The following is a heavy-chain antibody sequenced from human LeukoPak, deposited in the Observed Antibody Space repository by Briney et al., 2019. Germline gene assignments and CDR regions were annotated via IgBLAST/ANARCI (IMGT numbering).Heavy chain of an antibody. CDR3: TTDSTTYYYDSSGYYYNY. Sequence: GGSLRLSCAASGFTFSNAWMSWVRQAPGKGLEWVGRIKSKTDGGTTDYAAPVKGRFTISRDDSKNTLYLQMNSLKTEGTAVYYCTTDSTTYYYDSSGYYYNYWGQGTLVTVSS. D-gene: IGHD3-22*01. CDR2: IKSKTDGGTT. J-gene: IGHJ4*02. V-gene: IGHV3-15*01. CDR1: GFTFSNAW.